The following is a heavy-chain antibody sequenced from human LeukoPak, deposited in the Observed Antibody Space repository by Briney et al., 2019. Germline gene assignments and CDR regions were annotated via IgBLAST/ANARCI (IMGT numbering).Heavy chain of an antibody. D-gene: IGHD2/OR15-2a*01. V-gene: IGHV1-69*13. CDR3: ARENIPENWFDP. Sequence: SVKVSCKASGGTFSSYAISWVRQAPGQGLEWMGGIIPIFGTANYAQKFQGRVTITADESTSTAYMELSSLRSEDTAVYYCARENIPENWFDPWGQGTLVTVSS. J-gene: IGHJ5*02. CDR2: IIPIFGTA. CDR1: GGTFSSYA.